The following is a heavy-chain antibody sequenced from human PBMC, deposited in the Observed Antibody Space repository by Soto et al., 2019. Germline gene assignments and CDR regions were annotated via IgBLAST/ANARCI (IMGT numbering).Heavy chain of an antibody. CDR2: ISGYNGNT. D-gene: IGHD3-9*01. J-gene: IGHJ4*02. CDR3: ARGMGLAADFDY. Sequence: ASVKVSCKTSGYTFSSYSISWVRQAPGQGLEWMGWISGYNGNTNYAQKLQGRVTMTTDTSTSTAYMELRSLTSDDTAVYYCARGMGLAADFDYWGQGTLVTVSS. CDR1: GYTFSSYS. V-gene: IGHV1-18*01.